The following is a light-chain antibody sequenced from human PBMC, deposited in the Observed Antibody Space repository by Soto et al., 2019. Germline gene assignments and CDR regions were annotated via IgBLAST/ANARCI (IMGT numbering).Light chain of an antibody. CDR2: GAS. J-gene: IGKJ1*01. V-gene: IGKV3-20*01. CDR3: HQYGSSPRT. CDR1: QSVSNNY. Sequence: IVLTQSPGTLSSSPGERATLSCRASQSVSNNYLAWYQQKPGQAPRLLIYGASTRATGIPDRFSGSGSGTDFTLTISRLEPEDFAVYYCHQYGSSPRTFGPGTKVDIK.